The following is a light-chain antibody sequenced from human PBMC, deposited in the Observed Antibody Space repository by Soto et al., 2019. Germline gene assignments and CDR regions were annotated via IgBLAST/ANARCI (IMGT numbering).Light chain of an antibody. Sequence: QSAVTQPAAVSGSPGQSITISCTGTSSDVGGYKYVSWYQQYPGKAPKLMMYEVSNRPSGVSNRFSGSKSGNTASLTISGLQAEDEAEYYCSSYTTSSPCVFGTGTKVAVL. CDR2: EVS. V-gene: IGLV2-14*01. CDR3: SSYTTSSPCV. J-gene: IGLJ1*01. CDR1: SSDVGGYKY.